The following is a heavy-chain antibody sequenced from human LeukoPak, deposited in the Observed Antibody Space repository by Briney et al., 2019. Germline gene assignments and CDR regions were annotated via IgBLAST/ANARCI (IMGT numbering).Heavy chain of an antibody. J-gene: IGHJ6*03. V-gene: IGHV3-23*01. CDR1: GFTFSNYA. CDR3: AKEGGGYNYYYYYMDV. CDR2: ISDIT. D-gene: IGHD5-24*01. Sequence: GGSLRLSCEASGFTFSNYAMSWVRQAPGKGLEWVSGISDITYYADSVKGRFTISRDNSKNTLYLQMNSLRAEDTAVYYCAKEGGGYNYYYYYMDVWGKGTTVTISS.